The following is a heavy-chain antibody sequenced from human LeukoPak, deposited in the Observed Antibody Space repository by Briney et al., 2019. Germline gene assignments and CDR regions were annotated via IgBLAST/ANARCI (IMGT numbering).Heavy chain of an antibody. CDR2: INHSGST. CDR1: GGSFSGYY. V-gene: IGHV4-34*01. Sequence: SETLSLTCAVYGGSFSGYYWSWIRQPPGKGLEWIGEINHSGSTNYNPSLKSRVTISVDTSKNQFSQKLSSVTAADTAVYYCARYYYDSSGYYYGPYFDYWGQGTLVTVSS. D-gene: IGHD3-22*01. CDR3: ARYYYDSSGYYYGPYFDY. J-gene: IGHJ4*02.